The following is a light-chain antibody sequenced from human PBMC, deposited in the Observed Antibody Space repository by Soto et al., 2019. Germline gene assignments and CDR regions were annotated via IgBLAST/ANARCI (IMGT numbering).Light chain of an antibody. V-gene: IGLV2-8*01. Sequence: QSALTQPPSASGSPGQSVTISCTGTSNDVGGYNFVSWYQQHPGKVPKLMIYEVTERPSGVPNRFSGSKSGNTASLTVSGLQAEDEAVYYCASYAGTNTLFGGGTKLTVL. CDR1: SNDVGGYNF. J-gene: IGLJ2*01. CDR2: EVT. CDR3: ASYAGTNTL.